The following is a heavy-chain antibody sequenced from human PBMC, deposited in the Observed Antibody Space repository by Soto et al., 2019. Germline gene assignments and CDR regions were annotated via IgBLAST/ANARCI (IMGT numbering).Heavy chain of an antibody. CDR3: ASDPYYGGGRGHFDY. J-gene: IGHJ4*02. D-gene: IGHD4-17*01. CDR1: GGTVSSYA. CDR2: IIPIFGTA. Sequence: QVQLEQSGAEVKKPGSSVKVSCKASGGTVSSYAISWVRQAPGQGLEWMGGIIPIFGTANYAQKFQGRFTITADESTSTGYMELSSLRSEDTAVYYCASDPYYGGGRGHFDYWGQGTLVTVSS. V-gene: IGHV1-69*12.